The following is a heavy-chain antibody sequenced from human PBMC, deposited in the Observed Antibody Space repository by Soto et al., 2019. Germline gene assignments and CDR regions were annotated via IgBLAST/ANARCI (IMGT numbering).Heavy chain of an antibody. CDR1: GYTFTNYG. D-gene: IGHD2-2*01. V-gene: IGHV1-18*01. Sequence: QVQLVQSGDEVKKPGASVKVSCKASGYTFTNYGISWVRQAPGQGLEWMGWISPYNGNTKYPQKLQGRVTRNPDTSTRTSYMELRSLRSDDTAVYFCARDGDRCTSTRCSPWPDTHFDLWGRGTLVTVSS. CDR2: ISPYNGNT. J-gene: IGHJ2*01. CDR3: ARDGDRCTSTRCSPWPDTHFDL.